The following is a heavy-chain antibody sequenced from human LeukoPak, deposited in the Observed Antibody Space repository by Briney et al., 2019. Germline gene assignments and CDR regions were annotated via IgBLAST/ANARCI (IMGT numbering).Heavy chain of an antibody. CDR3: AREYYYDFWSGHVNWFDP. D-gene: IGHD3-3*01. CDR1: GGPFSGYY. J-gene: IGHJ5*02. V-gene: IGHV4-4*07. CDR2: IFTSGIT. Sequence: SETLSLTCTVSGGPFSGYYWSWIRQPARKTLEWIGRIFTSGITTYNPSLRSRVTMSVDTSKSQFSLNLGSVTAADTAVYHCAREYYYDFWSGHVNWFDPWGQGTLVTVSS.